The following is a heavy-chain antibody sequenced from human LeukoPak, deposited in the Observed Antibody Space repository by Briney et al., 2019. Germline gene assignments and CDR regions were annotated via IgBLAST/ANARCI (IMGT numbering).Heavy chain of an antibody. CDR1: GASISSYY. CDR2: IYYSGST. D-gene: IGHD2-8*02. J-gene: IGHJ4*02. CDR3: ARDSGTGYYFDY. V-gene: IGHV4-59*01. Sequence: AQTQSLTCTVAGASISSYYRGWVRQPPGKGLEWVGYIYYSGSTNHNPSLKSRVIISVDTSKNQFSLKLSSVTAADTAVYYCARDSGTGYYFDYWGQGTLVTVSS.